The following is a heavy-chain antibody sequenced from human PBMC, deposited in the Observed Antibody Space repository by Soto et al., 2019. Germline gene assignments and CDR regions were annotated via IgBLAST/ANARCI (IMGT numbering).Heavy chain of an antibody. D-gene: IGHD1-7*01. J-gene: IGHJ3*02. V-gene: IGHV1-69*13. CDR2: IIPIFGTA. Sequence: SVKVSCKASGGTFSSYAISRVRQAPGQGLEWMGGIIPIFGTANYAQKFQGRVTITADESTSTAYMELSSLRSEDTAVYYCARGELELRSDDAFDIWGQGTMVTVSS. CDR3: ARGELELRSDDAFDI. CDR1: GGTFSSYA.